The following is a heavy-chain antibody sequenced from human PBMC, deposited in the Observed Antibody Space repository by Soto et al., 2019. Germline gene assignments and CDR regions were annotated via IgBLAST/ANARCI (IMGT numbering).Heavy chain of an antibody. Sequence: QVPLVQSGAEVKKPGSSVKVSCQASGGTFSRYTISWVRQAPGQGLEWRGGIIPIFGTTNYAQKVQGRVTITADESTSTAYMDLSSLRSDDTAVYDCASLQTYYNERSADRVDHWGQGTLVTVSS. J-gene: IGHJ4*02. CDR2: IIPIFGTT. CDR1: GGTFSRYT. CDR3: ASLQTYYNERSADRVDH. V-gene: IGHV1-69*01. D-gene: IGHD3-22*01.